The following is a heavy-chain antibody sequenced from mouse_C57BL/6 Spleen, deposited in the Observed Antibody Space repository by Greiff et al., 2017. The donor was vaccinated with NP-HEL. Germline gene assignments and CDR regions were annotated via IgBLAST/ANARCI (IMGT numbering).Heavy chain of an antibody. CDR3: ARQEVTTLYYYAMDY. CDR2: ISSGSSTL. V-gene: IGHV5-17*01. Sequence: EVQRVESGGGLVKPGGSLKLSCAASGFTFSDYGMHWVRQAPEKGLEWVAYISSGSSTLYYADTVKGRFTISRDNAKNTLFLQMTSLRSEDTAMYYCARQEVTTLYYYAMDYWGQGTSVTVSS. CDR1: GFTFSDYG. J-gene: IGHJ4*01. D-gene: IGHD2-2*01.